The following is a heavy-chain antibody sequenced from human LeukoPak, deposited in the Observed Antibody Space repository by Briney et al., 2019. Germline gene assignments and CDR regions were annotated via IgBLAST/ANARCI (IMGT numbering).Heavy chain of an antibody. CDR1: GGTFSSYA. Sequence: SVKVSCKASGGTFSSYAISWVRQAPGQGLEWMGGIIPIFGTANYAQKFQGRVTITADESTSTAYMELSSLRSEDTAVYYCARGMIVVVPAAIPRYGTDAFDIWGQGTMVTVSS. CDR3: ARGMIVVVPAAIPRYGTDAFDI. J-gene: IGHJ3*02. V-gene: IGHV1-69*13. D-gene: IGHD2-2*02. CDR2: IIPIFGTA.